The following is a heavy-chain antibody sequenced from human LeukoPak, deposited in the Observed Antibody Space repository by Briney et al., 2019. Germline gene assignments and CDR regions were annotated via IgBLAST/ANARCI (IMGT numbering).Heavy chain of an antibody. D-gene: IGHD6-19*01. CDR1: GFTFSSYA. Sequence: QPGGSLRLSCAASGFTFSSYAMHWVRQAPGKGLEWVAVISYDGSNKYYADSVKGRFTISRDNSKNTLYLQMNSLRAEDTAVYYCARASGWSYLYYYYGIDVWGQGTTVTVSS. CDR2: ISYDGSNK. CDR3: ARASGWSYLYYYYGIDV. V-gene: IGHV3-30-3*01. J-gene: IGHJ6*02.